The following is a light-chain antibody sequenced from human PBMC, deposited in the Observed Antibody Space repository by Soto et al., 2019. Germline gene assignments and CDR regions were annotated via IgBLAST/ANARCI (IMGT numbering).Light chain of an antibody. Sequence: EIVFTQSPATLSLSPGEGATLSCRASQSVSSSYLAWYQQKPGQAPRLLIYGASNRATGIPDRFSGSGSGTDFTLTISRLEPEDFAVYYCQQYGSSPGTFGGGTKVDI. V-gene: IGKV3-20*01. CDR1: QSVSSSY. J-gene: IGKJ4*01. CDR2: GAS. CDR3: QQYGSSPGT.